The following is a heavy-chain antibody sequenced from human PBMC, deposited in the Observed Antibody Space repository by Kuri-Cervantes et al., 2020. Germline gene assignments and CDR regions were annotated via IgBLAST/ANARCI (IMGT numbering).Heavy chain of an antibody. D-gene: IGHD4-17*01. CDR1: GGSFSGYY. CDR2: INHSGST. J-gene: IGHJ6*02. CDR3: ARVLRTTVTTRNYYYYYGMGV. Sequence: LRLSCAVYGGSFSGYYWSWIRQPPGKGLEWIGEINHSGSTNYNPSLKSRVTMSVDTSKNQFSLKLSSVTAADTAVYYCARVLRTTVTTRNYYYYYGMGVWGQGTTVTVSS. V-gene: IGHV4-34*01.